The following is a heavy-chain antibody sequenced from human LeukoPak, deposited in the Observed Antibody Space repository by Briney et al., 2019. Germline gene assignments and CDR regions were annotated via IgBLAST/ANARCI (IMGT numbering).Heavy chain of an antibody. V-gene: IGHV3-53*01. Sequence: PGGSLRLSCAASGFTVSSNYMSWVRQAPGKGLEWVSVIYSGGSTYYADSVKGRFTISRDNSKNTLYLQMNSLRAEDTAVYYCAREKREGLQLWSNYYFDYWGQGTLVTVSS. CDR1: GFTVSSNY. CDR2: IYSGGST. J-gene: IGHJ4*02. CDR3: AREKREGLQLWSNYYFDY. D-gene: IGHD5-18*01.